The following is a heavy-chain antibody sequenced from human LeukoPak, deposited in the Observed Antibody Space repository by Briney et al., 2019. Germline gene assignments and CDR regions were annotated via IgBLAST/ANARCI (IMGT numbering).Heavy chain of an antibody. CDR3: AREYYYDSKGFDY. V-gene: IGHV3-21*01. J-gene: IGHJ4*02. D-gene: IGHD3-22*01. Sequence: GGSLRLSCAASGFTFSSYSMNWVRQAPGKGLEWVSSISSSSSCIYYADSVKGRFTISRDNAKNSLYLQMNSRRAEDTAVYYCAREYYYDSKGFDYWGQGTLVTVSS. CDR1: GFTFSSYS. CDR2: ISSSSSCI.